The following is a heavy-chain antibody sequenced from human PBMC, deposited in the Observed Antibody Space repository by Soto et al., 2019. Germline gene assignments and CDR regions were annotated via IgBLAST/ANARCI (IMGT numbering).Heavy chain of an antibody. J-gene: IGHJ4*02. V-gene: IGHV4-61*01. D-gene: IGHD7-27*01. Sequence: QVQLQESGPGLVKPSETLSLTCTVSGGSVSSGSYYWSWIRQPPGKGLEWIGYIYYSGSTNYNPSLKSRVTISVDTSKNQFSLKLSSVTAADTAVYYCARDYVTGDRFDYWGQGTLVTVSS. CDR3: ARDYVTGDRFDY. CDR2: IYYSGST. CDR1: GGSVSSGSYY.